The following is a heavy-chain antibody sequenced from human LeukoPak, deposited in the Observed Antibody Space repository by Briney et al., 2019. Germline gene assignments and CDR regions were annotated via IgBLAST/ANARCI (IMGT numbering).Heavy chain of an antibody. V-gene: IGHV4-39*01. CDR3: AGTGGDYYFDY. J-gene: IGHJ4*02. CDR2: ISYSGST. Sequence: SETLSLTCTVSGGSISSSSYYWGWIRQPPGKGLEWIGSISYSGSTYYNPSLKSRVTISEDTSKNQFSLRLSSVTAAGTAVYYRAGTGGDYYFDYWGQGTLVTVSS. D-gene: IGHD3-16*01. CDR1: GGSISSSSYY.